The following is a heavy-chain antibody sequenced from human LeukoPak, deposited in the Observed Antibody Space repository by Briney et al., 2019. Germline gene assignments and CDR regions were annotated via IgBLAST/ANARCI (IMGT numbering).Heavy chain of an antibody. J-gene: IGHJ4*02. CDR1: GYAFTSYG. CDR2: ISAYNGNT. Sequence: ASVKVSCKASGYAFTSYGISWVRQAPGQGLEWMGWISAYNGNTNYAQKLQGRVTMTRDTSTSTVYMELSSLRSEDTAVYYCAIFSGDYWGQGTLVTVSS. CDR3: AIFSGDY. D-gene: IGHD3-10*01. V-gene: IGHV1-18*01.